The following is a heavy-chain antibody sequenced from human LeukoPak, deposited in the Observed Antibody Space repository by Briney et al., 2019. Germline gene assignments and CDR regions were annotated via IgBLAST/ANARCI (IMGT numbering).Heavy chain of an antibody. CDR3: ARAHDLPYYFDY. J-gene: IGHJ4*02. CDR2: IYYSGST. V-gene: IGHV4-59*01. CDR1: GGSISSYY. Sequence: SETLSPTPTVSGGSISSYYWSWVRPPPGEGMGGVGYIYYSGSTNYNPSLKSRVTISVDTSKNQFSLKLSSVTAADTAVYYCARAHDLPYYFDYWGQGTLVTVSS.